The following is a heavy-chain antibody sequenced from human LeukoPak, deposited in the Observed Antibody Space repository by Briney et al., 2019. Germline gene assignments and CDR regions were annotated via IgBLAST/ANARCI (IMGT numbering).Heavy chain of an antibody. V-gene: IGHV3-23*01. J-gene: IGHJ3*02. D-gene: IGHD2-15*01. Sequence: GGSLRLSCAASGCTFSSDWMSWVRQAPGKGLEWVSAISGSGGSTYYADSVKGRFTISRDNSKNTLYLQMNSLRAEDTAVYYCATLTHFQRGGAFDIWGQGTMVTVSS. CDR3: ATLTHFQRGGAFDI. CDR1: GCTFSSDW. CDR2: ISGSGGST.